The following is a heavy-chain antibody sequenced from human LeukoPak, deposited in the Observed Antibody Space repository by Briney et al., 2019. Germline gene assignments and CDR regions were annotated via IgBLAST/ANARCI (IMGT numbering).Heavy chain of an antibody. CDR1: GFTFSSYE. CDR2: ISSSGGTI. Sequence: GGSLRLSCAASGFTFSSYEMNWVRQAPGKGLEWVSYISSSGGTIYYADSVKGRFTISRDNAENSLYLQMNGLRAEDTAIYYCARDKMGYCTNGVCPWGQGTLVIVSS. D-gene: IGHD2-8*01. CDR3: ARDKMGYCTNGVCP. J-gene: IGHJ5*02. V-gene: IGHV3-48*03.